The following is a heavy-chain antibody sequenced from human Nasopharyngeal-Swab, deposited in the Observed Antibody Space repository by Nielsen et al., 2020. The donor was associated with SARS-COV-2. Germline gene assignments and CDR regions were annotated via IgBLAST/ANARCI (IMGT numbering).Heavy chain of an antibody. D-gene: IGHD3-10*01. J-gene: IGHJ3*02. Sequence: GESLKISCEGSGYSFSNYWISWVRQVPGKGLEWMGKVDPSDSYTDYSPSLRGHVTISVDRSISTAYLQWSSLKASDTAMYYCARQYQNYFGSGDYHGAFDIWGQGTMVTASS. CDR1: GYSFSNYW. CDR2: VDPSDSYT. CDR3: ARQYQNYFGSGDYHGAFDI. V-gene: IGHV5-10-1*01.